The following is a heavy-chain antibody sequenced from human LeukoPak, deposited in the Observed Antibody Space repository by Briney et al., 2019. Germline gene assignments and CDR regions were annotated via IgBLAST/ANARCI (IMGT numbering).Heavy chain of an antibody. CDR2: IYHSGST. D-gene: IGHD3-3*01. J-gene: IGHJ4*02. V-gene: IGHV4-38-2*01. CDR1: GYSISSGYY. CDR3: ARQGVVSTTFDY. Sequence: SETLTLTCAVSGYSISSGYYWGWIRQPPGKGLEWIGSIYHSGSTYYNPSLKSRVTISVDTSKNQFSLKLSSVTAADTAVYYCARQGVVSTTFDYWGQGTLVTVSS.